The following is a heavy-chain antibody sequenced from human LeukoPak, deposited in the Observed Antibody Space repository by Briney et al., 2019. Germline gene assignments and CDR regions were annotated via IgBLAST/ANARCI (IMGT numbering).Heavy chain of an antibody. Sequence: GASVKVSCKASGYTFTGYYMHWVRQAPGQGLEWMGWINPNSGGTNYAQKFQGRVTMTRDTSISTAYMELSRLRSDDTAVYYCARDMSAAGTHDAFDIWGQGTMVTVSS. CDR2: INPNSGGT. J-gene: IGHJ3*02. D-gene: IGHD6-13*01. CDR1: GYTFTGYY. V-gene: IGHV1-2*02. CDR3: ARDMSAAGTHDAFDI.